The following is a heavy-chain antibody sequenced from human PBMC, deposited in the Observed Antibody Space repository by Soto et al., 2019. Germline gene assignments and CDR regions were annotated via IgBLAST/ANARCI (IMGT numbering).Heavy chain of an antibody. J-gene: IGHJ6*02. CDR3: ARDNNYTMDV. Sequence: GGSLRLSCAASGFTFSGFTFSSYWIHWVRQAPGKGLVWVARINGDGSSTSYADSVKGRFTISRDNAKNTLHLQMNGLTADDTAVYYCARDNNYTMDVWGQGTTVTVSS. V-gene: IGHV3-74*01. D-gene: IGHD3-10*01. CDR2: INGDGSST. CDR1: GFTFSGFTFSSYW.